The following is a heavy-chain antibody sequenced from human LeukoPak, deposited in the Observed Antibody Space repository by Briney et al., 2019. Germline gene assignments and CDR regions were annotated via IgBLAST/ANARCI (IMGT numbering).Heavy chain of an antibody. CDR1: GLTFSSYA. V-gene: IGHV3-23*01. CDR2: ISGSGGST. Sequence: PGGSLRLSRAASGLTFSSYAMSWVRQAPGKGLEWVSAISGSGGSTYYADSVKGRFTISRDNSKNTLYLQMNSLRAEDTAVYYCAKDGPGGDYYYYGMDVWGKGTTVTVSS. CDR3: AKDGPGGDYYYYGMDV. D-gene: IGHD3-10*01. J-gene: IGHJ6*04.